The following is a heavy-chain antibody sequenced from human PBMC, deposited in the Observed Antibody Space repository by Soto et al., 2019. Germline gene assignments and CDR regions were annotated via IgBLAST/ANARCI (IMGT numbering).Heavy chain of an antibody. Sequence: SETLSLTCAVSGGSISSSNWWSCVRQPPGKGLEWIGEIYHSGSTNYNPSLKSRVTISVDKSKNQFSLKLSSVTAADTAVYYCARDLYGSGSFYGMDVWGQGTTVTVYS. V-gene: IGHV4-4*02. J-gene: IGHJ6*02. CDR3: ARDLYGSGSFYGMDV. D-gene: IGHD3-10*01. CDR2: IYHSGST. CDR1: GGSISSSNW.